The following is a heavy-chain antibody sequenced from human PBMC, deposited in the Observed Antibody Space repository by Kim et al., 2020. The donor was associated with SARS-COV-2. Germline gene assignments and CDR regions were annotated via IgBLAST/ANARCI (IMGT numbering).Heavy chain of an antibody. CDR2: IIPIFGTA. Sequence: SVKVSCKASGGTFSSYAISWVRQAPGQGLEWMGGIIPIFGTANYAQKFQGRVTITADESTSTAYMELSSLRSEDTAVYYCARDRPGYSYANMGMYFDYWGQGTLVTVSS. V-gene: IGHV1-69*13. CDR3: ARDRPGYSYANMGMYFDY. J-gene: IGHJ4*02. CDR1: GGTFSSYA. D-gene: IGHD5-18*01.